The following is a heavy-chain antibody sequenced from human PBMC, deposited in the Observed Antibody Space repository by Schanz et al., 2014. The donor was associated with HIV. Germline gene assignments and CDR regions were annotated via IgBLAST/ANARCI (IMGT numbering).Heavy chain of an antibody. D-gene: IGHD3-22*01. CDR3: ARSYYYDGSPLPLDS. V-gene: IGHV4-34*01. Sequence: QVQLQQWGAGLLKPSETLSLTCVVYGGSFSAYYWSWIRQPPGKGLEWIGKINHSGNTNYNPSFKSRVTISVDTVKNQFSLKMSSGTAADTAVYYCARSYYYDGSPLPLDSWGQGTLVTVSS. J-gene: IGHJ4*02. CDR2: INHSGNT. CDR1: GGSFSAYY.